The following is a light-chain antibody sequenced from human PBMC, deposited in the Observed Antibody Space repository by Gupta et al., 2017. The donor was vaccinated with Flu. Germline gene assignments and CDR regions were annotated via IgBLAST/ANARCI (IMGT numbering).Light chain of an antibody. CDR3: LLSYYGARV. Sequence: STGPVTSSHFPYWVQQKPGQAPRTLIYETSNKHSWTPARFSGSLLGGKAALTLSGAQPEDEANYYCLLSYYGARVFGGGTKLTVL. J-gene: IGLJ3*02. CDR1: TGPVTSSHF. V-gene: IGLV7-46*01. CDR2: ETS.